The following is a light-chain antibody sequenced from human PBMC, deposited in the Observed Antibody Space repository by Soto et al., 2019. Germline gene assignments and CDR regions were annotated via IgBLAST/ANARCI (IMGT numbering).Light chain of an antibody. J-gene: IGLJ2*01. CDR2: SNN. V-gene: IGLV1-47*02. Sequence: QSVLTQPPSASGTPGQRVTISCSGSSSNIGSNYVYWYQQLPGTAPKLLIFSNNQRPSAVPDRFSGSKSGTSASLAISGLRSEDEADYYCAAWDDSLSGHVVFGGGTNLTVL. CDR3: AAWDDSLSGHVV. CDR1: SSNIGSNY.